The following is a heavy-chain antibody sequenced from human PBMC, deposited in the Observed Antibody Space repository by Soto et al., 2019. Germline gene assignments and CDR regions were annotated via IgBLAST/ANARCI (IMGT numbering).Heavy chain of an antibody. CDR2: IYYSGST. J-gene: IGHJ4*02. V-gene: IGHV4-59*08. D-gene: IGHD2-2*01. CDR3: ARRYASCFDY. Sequence: QVQLQESGPGLVKPSETLSLTCTVSGGSISSYYWSWIRQPPGKGLESIGYIYYSGSTNYNPSLKSRVPISVHTSKNQFSLTLSSVTAADTAVYYCARRYASCFDYWGQGTLVTVSS. CDR1: GGSISSYY.